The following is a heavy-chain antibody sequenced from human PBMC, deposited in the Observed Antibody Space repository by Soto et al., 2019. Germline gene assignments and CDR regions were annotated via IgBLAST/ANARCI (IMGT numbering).Heavy chain of an antibody. Sequence: GESLKISCKGSGYSFTSYWIGWVRQMPGKGLEWMGIIYPGDSDTRYSPPFQGQVTISADKSISTAYLQWSSLKASDTAMYYCARPDRQLRYCSSTSCYDAFDIWGQGTMVTVSS. CDR1: GYSFTSYW. J-gene: IGHJ3*02. D-gene: IGHD2-2*01. CDR2: IYPGDSDT. CDR3: ARPDRQLRYCSSTSCYDAFDI. V-gene: IGHV5-51*01.